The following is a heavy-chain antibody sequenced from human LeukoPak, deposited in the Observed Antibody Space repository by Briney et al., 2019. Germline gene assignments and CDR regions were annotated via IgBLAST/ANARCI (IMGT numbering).Heavy chain of an antibody. CDR3: ARPYHYDSGSRGTAFDL. CDR2: IYDSRSP. CDR1: GGSFSGYY. Sequence: SETLSLTCAVYGGSFSGYYWSWIRQPPGKGLEWIGSIYDSRSPYYNPSLKSRLTISVDTSKNQFSLKLSSVTAADTAIYYCARPYHYDSGSRGTAFDLWGHGTMVTVSS. V-gene: IGHV4-34*01. D-gene: IGHD3-10*01. J-gene: IGHJ3*01.